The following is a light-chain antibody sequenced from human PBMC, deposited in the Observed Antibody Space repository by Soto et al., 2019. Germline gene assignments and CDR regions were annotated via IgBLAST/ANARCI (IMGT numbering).Light chain of an antibody. V-gene: IGKV3-20*01. CDR2: GAS. J-gene: IGKJ5*01. CDR1: QTITTY. Sequence: IVLTQSPGTLSLSPGERATLSCRASQTITTYLAWYQQKPGQPPRLLIYGASNRATGIPARFSGSGSGTDFTLTISNLEPEDFAVYYCQQYRMSPNTFGQGTRLEIK. CDR3: QQYRMSPNT.